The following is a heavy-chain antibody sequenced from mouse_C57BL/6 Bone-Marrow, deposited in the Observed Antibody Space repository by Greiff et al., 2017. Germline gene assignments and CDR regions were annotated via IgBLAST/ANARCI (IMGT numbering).Heavy chain of an antibody. CDR1: GYTFTSYW. V-gene: IGHV1-55*01. CDR3: AREDWRFYYAMDY. CDR2: IYPGSGST. J-gene: IGHJ4*01. D-gene: IGHD4-1*01. Sequence: QVQLQQSGAELVKPGASVKMSCKASGYTFTSYWITWVKQRPGQGLEWIEDIYPGSGSTNYNEKFKSKATLTVDTSSSTAYMQLSSLTSEDSAVYYCAREDWRFYYAMDYWGQGTSVTVSS.